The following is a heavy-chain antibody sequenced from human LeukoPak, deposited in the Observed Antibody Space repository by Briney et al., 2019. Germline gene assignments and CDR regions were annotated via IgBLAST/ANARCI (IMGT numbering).Heavy chain of an antibody. CDR3: ARMTTGHDF. V-gene: IGHV4-34*01. J-gene: IGHJ4*02. Sequence: SETLSLTCAVTGTSFSSYYWSWIRQPPGKGLEWIGEVNHSGYTNDNPSLKSRVTISVDTSKNQFSLRLRSVTAADTAVYFCARMTTGHDFWGQGTLVTVSS. D-gene: IGHD4-17*01. CDR2: VNHSGYT. CDR1: GTSFSSYY.